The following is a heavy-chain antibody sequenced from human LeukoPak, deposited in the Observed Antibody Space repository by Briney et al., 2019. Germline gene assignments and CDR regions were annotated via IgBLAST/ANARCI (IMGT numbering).Heavy chain of an antibody. D-gene: IGHD5-12*01. CDR1: SLSISTGGYY. CDR3: ARLTGATSNDAIDI. Sequence: SSETLSLTCAVSSLSISTGGYYWSWIRQHPGKGLEWIGHIFYSGSTYYNPSLKSRVTIMVDMSNNHFSLKLTSVTAADTAVYYCARLTGATSNDAIDIWGQGTMVTVSS. V-gene: IGHV4-31*11. CDR2: IFYSGST. J-gene: IGHJ3*02.